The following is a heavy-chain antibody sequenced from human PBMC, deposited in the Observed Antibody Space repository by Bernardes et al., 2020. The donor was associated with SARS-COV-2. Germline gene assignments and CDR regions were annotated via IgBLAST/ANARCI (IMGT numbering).Heavy chain of an antibody. CDR3: AREIAVAGRGDAFDI. J-gene: IGHJ3*02. Sequence: SLRLSCAASGFTVSSNYMSWVHQAPGKGLEWVSVIYSGGSTYYADSVKGRFTISRDNSKNTLYLQMNSLRAEDTAVYYCAREIAVAGRGDAFDIWGQGTMVTVSS. V-gene: IGHV3-53*01. D-gene: IGHD6-19*01. CDR1: GFTVSSNY. CDR2: IYSGGST.